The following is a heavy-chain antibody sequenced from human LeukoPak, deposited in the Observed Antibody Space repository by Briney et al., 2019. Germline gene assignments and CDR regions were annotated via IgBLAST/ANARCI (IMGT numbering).Heavy chain of an antibody. CDR1: GGSISSSSYY. CDR2: IYYSGST. Sequence: SETLSLTCTVSGGSISSSSYYWGWIRQPPGKGLEWIGSIYYSGSTYYNPSLKSRVTISVDTSKNQFSLKLSSVTAADTAVYYCARHRVGIAALVTLFDYWGQGTLVTVSS. CDR3: ARHRVGIAALVTLFDY. J-gene: IGHJ4*02. V-gene: IGHV4-39*01. D-gene: IGHD6-13*01.